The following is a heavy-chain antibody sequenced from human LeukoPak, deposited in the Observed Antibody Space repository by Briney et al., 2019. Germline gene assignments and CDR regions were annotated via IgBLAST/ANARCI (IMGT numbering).Heavy chain of an antibody. CDR3: ARTKWGYAFDI. V-gene: IGHV4-59*02. CDR2: TYYSGNT. Sequence: SETLSLTCTVSGGSVSGYYWTWIRQPPGKGLEWIGYTYYSGNTNYNPSLKSRVTISLDTSENQFSLRLSSVTAADTAVYYCARTKWGYAFDIWGQGTMVTVSS. CDR1: GGSVSGYY. D-gene: IGHD7-27*01. J-gene: IGHJ3*02.